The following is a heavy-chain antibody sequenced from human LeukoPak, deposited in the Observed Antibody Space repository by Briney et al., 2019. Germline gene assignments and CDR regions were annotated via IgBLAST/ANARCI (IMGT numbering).Heavy chain of an antibody. D-gene: IGHD3-10*01. CDR2: IKQDGSEK. CDR1: GLTFSSYW. V-gene: IGHV3-7*01. CDR3: ARELLWFGELVDYYYYMDV. Sequence: GGSLRLSCAASGLTFSSYWMSWVRQAPGKGLEWVANIKQDGSEKYYVDSVKGRFTISRDNAKNSLYLQMNSLRAEDTAVYYCARELLWFGELVDYYYYMDVWGKGTTVTVSS. J-gene: IGHJ6*03.